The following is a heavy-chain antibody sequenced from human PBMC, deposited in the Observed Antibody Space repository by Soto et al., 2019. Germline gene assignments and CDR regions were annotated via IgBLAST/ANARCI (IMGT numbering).Heavy chain of an antibody. J-gene: IGHJ4*02. V-gene: IGHV3-74*01. CDR3: ANFAATGGYDY. D-gene: IGHD2-15*01. Sequence: GESLKISCAASGFTFSTYWMHWVRQVPGKGLVWVSRINSDGNITSYADSVRGRFTISRDNAKNTLYLQMDSLRAEDTAVYYCANFAATGGYDYWGQGTLVTVSS. CDR1: GFTFSTYW. CDR2: INSDGNIT.